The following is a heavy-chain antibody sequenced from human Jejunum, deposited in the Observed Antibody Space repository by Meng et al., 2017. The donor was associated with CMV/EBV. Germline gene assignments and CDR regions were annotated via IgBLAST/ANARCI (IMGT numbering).Heavy chain of an antibody. Sequence: STPHGISWVRQAPGQGLEWMGGIIPMFGTISYAQRFQGRLTIITDKSTNTAHMELNSLTSEDTAVYYCARGINCTSISCAWGFLDHWGLGTLVTVSS. D-gene: IGHD2-2*01. CDR1: STPHG. CDR3: ARGINCTSISCAWGFLDH. J-gene: IGHJ4*02. V-gene: IGHV1-69*05. CDR2: IIPMFGTI.